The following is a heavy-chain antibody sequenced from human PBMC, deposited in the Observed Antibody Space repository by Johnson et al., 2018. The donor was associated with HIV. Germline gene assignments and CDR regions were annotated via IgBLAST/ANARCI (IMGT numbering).Heavy chain of an antibody. J-gene: IGHJ3*02. CDR1: GFTFSSYG. V-gene: IGHV3-30*18. Sequence: QVQLVESGGGVVQPGRSLRLSCAASGFTFSSYGMHWVRQAPGKGLEWVAVISYDGSNKYYADSVKGRFTISRDNSKNTLYLQMNSLRAEDTAVYYCAKDDGYQLVPGAFDIWGQGTMVTVSS. CDR3: AKDDGYQLVPGAFDI. D-gene: IGHD6-13*01. CDR2: ISYDGSNK.